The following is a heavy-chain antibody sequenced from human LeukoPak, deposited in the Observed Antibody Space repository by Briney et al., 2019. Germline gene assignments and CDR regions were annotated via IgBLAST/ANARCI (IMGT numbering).Heavy chain of an antibody. J-gene: IGHJ4*02. CDR2: ISSSSSYI. Sequence: GGSLRLSCAASGFTFSSYSMNWVRRAPGKGLEWVSSISSSSSYIYYADSVKGRFTISRDNAKNSLYLQMNSLRAGDTAVYYCARAHNWKYGSFDFWGQGTLVTVSS. V-gene: IGHV3-21*01. CDR1: GFTFSSYS. D-gene: IGHD1-7*01. CDR3: ARAHNWKYGSFDF.